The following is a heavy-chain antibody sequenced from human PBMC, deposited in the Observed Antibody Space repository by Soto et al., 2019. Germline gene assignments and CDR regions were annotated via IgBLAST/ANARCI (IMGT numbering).Heavy chain of an antibody. J-gene: IGHJ4*02. CDR3: AKPSYIRAWQITETPLDY. V-gene: IGHV3-30*18. CDR1: GFIFSSYG. CDR2: ISYDEGKK. D-gene: IGHD1-20*01. Sequence: VQLAESGGGVVQPGRSLRLSCAASGFIFSSYGMHWVRQAPGKGLEWVAFISYDEGKKYYSDSVKGRFTISRDISKSTLYLQMNSLRAEDTAVYYCAKPSYIRAWQITETPLDYWGQGTLVTVSS.